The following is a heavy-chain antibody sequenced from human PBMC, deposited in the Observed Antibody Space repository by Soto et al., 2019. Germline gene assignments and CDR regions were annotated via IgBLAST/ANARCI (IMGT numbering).Heavy chain of an antibody. CDR2: IKQDGSEN. Sequence: EVQLVESGGGLVQPGGSLRLSCAASGFTFSSYWMSWVRQAPGKGLEWVANIKQDGSENYYVDSVKGRFTISRDNAKNSLYLQMNSLRAEDTAVYYCARDSPLYYYDSSGYYARLDYWGQGTLVTVSS. J-gene: IGHJ4*02. CDR3: ARDSPLYYYDSSGYYARLDY. D-gene: IGHD3-22*01. CDR1: GFTFSSYW. V-gene: IGHV3-7*04.